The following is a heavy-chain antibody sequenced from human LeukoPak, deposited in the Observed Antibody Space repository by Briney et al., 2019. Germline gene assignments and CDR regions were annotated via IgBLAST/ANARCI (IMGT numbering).Heavy chain of an antibody. CDR1: GGSISNSRYY. CDR2: IYYGGNT. J-gene: IGHJ4*02. D-gene: IGHD3-22*01. CDR3: VRVPHDVIHDYDSRGEWIDS. V-gene: IGHV4-39*07. Sequence: SETLSLTCTVSGGSISNSRYYWGWLRQPPGRGLEWLGSIYYGGNTYYNPPLQSRATVSNDTSKNYFSLNLRSVTAADTAVYYCVRVPHDVIHDYDSRGEWIDSWGQGTLVTVSS.